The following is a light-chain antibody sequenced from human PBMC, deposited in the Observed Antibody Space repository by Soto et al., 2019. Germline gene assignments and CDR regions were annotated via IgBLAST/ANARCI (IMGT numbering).Light chain of an antibody. CDR1: SSDVGGYNY. CDR3: SSCATSSTLHV. V-gene: IGLV2-14*03. CDR2: DVS. J-gene: IGLJ1*01. Sequence: QSVLTQPASVSGSPGQSITISCTGASSDVGGYNYVSWYQQHPGKAPKLIIYDVSNRPSGVSDRFSGSKSGNTASLTISGLQTEDEADYFCSSCATSSTLHVFGPGTKVTAL.